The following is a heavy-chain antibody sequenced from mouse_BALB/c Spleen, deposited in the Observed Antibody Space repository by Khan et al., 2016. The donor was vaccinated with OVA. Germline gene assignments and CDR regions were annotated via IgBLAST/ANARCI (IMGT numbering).Heavy chain of an antibody. CDR3: ARGGGTAPFAY. D-gene: IGHD1-2*01. V-gene: IGHV5-15*02. J-gene: IGHJ3*01. CDR1: GFTFRDYG. CDR2: ISDLAYTI. Sequence: EVELVESGGGLVQPGGSRKLSCAASGFTFRDYGMAWVRQAPGKGPEWVAFISDLAYTIYYADTVTGRFTISRENAKNTLDLEMRSLRSEDTAMYYCARGGGTAPFAYWGLGTLVTVSA.